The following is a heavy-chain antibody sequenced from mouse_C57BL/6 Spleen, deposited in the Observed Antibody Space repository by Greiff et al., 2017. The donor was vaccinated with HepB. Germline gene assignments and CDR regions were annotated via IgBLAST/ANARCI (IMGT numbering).Heavy chain of an antibody. V-gene: IGHV1-81*01. CDR2: IYPRSGNT. CDR1: GYTFTSYG. CDR3: ASYGSSLWYFDV. D-gene: IGHD1-1*01. J-gene: IGHJ1*03. Sequence: QVQLQQSGAELARPGASVKLSCKASGYTFTSYGISWVKQRTGQGLEWIGEIYPRSGNTYYNEKFKGKATLTADKSSSTAYMELRSLTSEDSAVYFCASYGSSLWYFDVWGTGTTVTVSS.